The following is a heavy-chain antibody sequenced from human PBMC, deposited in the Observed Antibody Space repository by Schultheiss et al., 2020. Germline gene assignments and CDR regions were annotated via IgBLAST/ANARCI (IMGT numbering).Heavy chain of an antibody. V-gene: IGHV3-30*18. CDR1: EFAFSKYA. J-gene: IGHJ6*02. CDR3: AKGGTGYSYYYGMDV. CDR2: TSYDGVNK. D-gene: IGHD3-9*01. Sequence: GGSLRLSCAASEFAFSKYAMHWVRQAPGKGLEWVALTSYDGVNKYYADSVKGRFTISRDNSKNTLYLQMNSLRTEDTALYYCAKGGTGYSYYYGMDVWGQGTTVTVSS.